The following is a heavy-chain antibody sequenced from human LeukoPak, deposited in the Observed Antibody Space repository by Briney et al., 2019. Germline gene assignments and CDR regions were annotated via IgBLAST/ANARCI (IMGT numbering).Heavy chain of an antibody. V-gene: IGHV4-34*01. CDR3: ARGGPGYCSSTSCYFDY. J-gene: IGHJ4*02. CDR1: GGSFSGYY. D-gene: IGHD2-2*01. CDR2: INHSGST. Sequence: SETLSLTCAVYGGSFSGYYWSWLRQPPGKGREWLGEINHSGSTNYHPSLKSRVTISVDTSKDQFSLKLSSVTAADTAVYYCARGGPGYCSSTSCYFDYWGQGTLVTVSS.